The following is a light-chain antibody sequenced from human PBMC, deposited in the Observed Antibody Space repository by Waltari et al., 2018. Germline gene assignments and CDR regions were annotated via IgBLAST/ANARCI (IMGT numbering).Light chain of an antibody. CDR3: MQGSHWPRT. CDR1: QSTVHSDGNTY. CDR2: KIS. J-gene: IGKJ2*01. V-gene: IGKV2-30*02. Sequence: VVLTQSPLFLPVTLGQPASMSCRSSQSTVHSDGNTYLNWFHQRPGRSPRRLIYKISRRESGVPDRFSGSGSGTDFTLKISRVEAEDVGVYYCMQGSHWPRTFGQGTKLEI.